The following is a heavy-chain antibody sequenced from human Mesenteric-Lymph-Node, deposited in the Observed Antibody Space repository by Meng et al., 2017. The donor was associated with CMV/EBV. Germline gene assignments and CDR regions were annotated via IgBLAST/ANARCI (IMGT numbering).Heavy chain of an antibody. CDR3: ARSWGYYYYYGMDV. CDR1: GGSISSSSYY. V-gene: IGHV4-39*07. CDR2: IYYSGST. J-gene: IGHJ6*04. Sequence: SETLSLTCTVSGGSISSSSYYWGWIRQPPGKGLEWIGSIYYSGSTNYNPSLKSRVTISVDTSKNQFSLKLSSVTAADTAVYYCARSWGYYYYYGMDVWGKGTTVTVSS. D-gene: IGHD6-13*01.